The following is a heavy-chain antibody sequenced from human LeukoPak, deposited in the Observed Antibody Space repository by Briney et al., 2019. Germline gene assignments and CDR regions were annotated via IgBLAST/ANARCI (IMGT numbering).Heavy chain of an antibody. CDR2: ISYDGSII. CDR1: GFSFNSYA. CDR3: ARDRRYCSGGSCYFDYFFDY. D-gene: IGHD2-15*01. Sequence: PGRSLRLSCATSGFSFNSYAVHWVRQAPGKGLEWVAVISYDGSIIFYAASVKGRFTTSRDNSKNTLYLQMNSLRTEDTALYFCARDRRYCSGGSCYFDYFFDYWGQGTLVTVSS. V-gene: IGHV3-30-3*01. J-gene: IGHJ4*02.